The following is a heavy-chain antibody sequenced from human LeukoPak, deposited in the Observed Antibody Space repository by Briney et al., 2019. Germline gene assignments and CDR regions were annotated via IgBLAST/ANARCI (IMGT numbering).Heavy chain of an antibody. V-gene: IGHV4-59*08. CDR2: IYYSGST. J-gene: IGHJ4*02. Sequence: SETLSLTCTVSGGSLSSYYWSWIRQPPGKGLEWIGYIYYSGSTNYNPSLKSRVTISVDTTKNQFSLKLSSVTAADTAVYYCARHSGSYSAFDYWGQGTLVAVSS. CDR3: ARHSGSYSAFDY. CDR1: GGSLSSYY. D-gene: IGHD1-26*01.